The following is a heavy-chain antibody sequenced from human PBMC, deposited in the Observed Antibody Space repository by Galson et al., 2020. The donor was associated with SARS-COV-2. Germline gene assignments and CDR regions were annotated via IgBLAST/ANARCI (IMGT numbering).Heavy chain of an antibody. V-gene: IGHV3-21*01. J-gene: IGHJ4*02. CDR3: ARDSYDFWSGYPDY. CDR2: ISSSSSYI. CDR1: GFTFSSYS. Sequence: GESLKISCAASGFTFSSYSMNWVRQAPGKGLEWVSSISSSSSYIYYADSVKGRFTISRDNAKNSLYLQMNSLRAEDTAVYYCARDSYDFWSGYPDYWGQGTLVTVSS. D-gene: IGHD3-3*01.